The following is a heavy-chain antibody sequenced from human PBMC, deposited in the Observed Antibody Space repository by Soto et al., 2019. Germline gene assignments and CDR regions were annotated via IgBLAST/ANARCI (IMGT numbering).Heavy chain of an antibody. CDR1: GGSTSSYY. J-gene: IGHJ5*02. V-gene: IGHV4-4*07. CDR2: IYTSGST. Sequence: ADTLSLTCTVSGGSTSSYYWSWIRQPAGKGLEWIGRIYTSGSTNYNPSLKSRVTMSVDTSKNQFSLKLSSVTAADTAVYYCAREVSSSSWYDRNWFDPWGQGTLVTVPS. CDR3: AREVSSSSWYDRNWFDP. D-gene: IGHD6-13*01.